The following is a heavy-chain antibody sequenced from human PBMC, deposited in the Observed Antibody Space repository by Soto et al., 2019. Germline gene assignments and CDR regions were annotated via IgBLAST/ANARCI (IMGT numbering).Heavy chain of an antibody. D-gene: IGHD2-15*01. V-gene: IGHV3-74*01. J-gene: IGHJ6*02. CDR1: GFDFSNSL. CDR3: AKDTAYAMDV. CDR2: INSDGSGT. Sequence: GESLRLSCSASGFDFSNSLIHWVRQGPGKGLVWVSHINSDGSGTTYADSVKGRFTISRDNAKNTVYLQMNSLRAEDTAVYYCAKDTAYAMDVWGQGTTVTVPS.